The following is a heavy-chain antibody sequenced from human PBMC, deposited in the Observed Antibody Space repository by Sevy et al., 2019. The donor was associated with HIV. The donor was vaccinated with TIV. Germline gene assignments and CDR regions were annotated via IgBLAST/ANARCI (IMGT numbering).Heavy chain of an antibody. CDR2: ITSSSTPI. D-gene: IGHD1-26*01. J-gene: IGHJ4*02. CDR1: GFTFSRYS. CDR3: ARAGEWELHAPFDY. Sequence: GGSLRLSCAASGFTFSRYSMNWVRQAPGKGLEWISYITSSSTPIYYADSVKGRFTIFRDNAKNSLYLQMNSLRAEDTAVYYCARAGEWELHAPFDYWGQGTLVTVSS. V-gene: IGHV3-48*01.